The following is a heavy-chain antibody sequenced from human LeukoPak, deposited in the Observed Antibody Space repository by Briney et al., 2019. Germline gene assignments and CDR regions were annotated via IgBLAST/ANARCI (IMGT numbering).Heavy chain of an antibody. Sequence: PGGSLRHSCAASGFTFSSSAMHWVRQAPGKGLEWVSVISYDGTTKYYTDSVKGRFTISRDNSNNTLYLQMNSLRAEDTAVYYCARRQLALDYWGQGTLVTVSS. D-gene: IGHD1-1*01. V-gene: IGHV3-30*04. CDR2: ISYDGTTK. CDR1: GFTFSSSA. CDR3: ARRQLALDY. J-gene: IGHJ4*02.